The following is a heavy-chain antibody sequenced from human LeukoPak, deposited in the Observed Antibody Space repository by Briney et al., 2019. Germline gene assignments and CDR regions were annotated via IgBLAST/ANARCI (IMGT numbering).Heavy chain of an antibody. CDR3: ARDQYSSSWYGDY. CDR1: GFTFSSYS. D-gene: IGHD6-13*01. CDR2: VSSSSSTI. J-gene: IGHJ4*02. Sequence: GGSLRLSCAASGFTFSSYSMNWVRQAPGKGLEWVSYVSSSSSTIYYADSVKGRFTISRDNAKNSLYLQMNSLRAEDTAVYYCARDQYSSSWYGDYWGQGTLVTVSS. V-gene: IGHV3-48*01.